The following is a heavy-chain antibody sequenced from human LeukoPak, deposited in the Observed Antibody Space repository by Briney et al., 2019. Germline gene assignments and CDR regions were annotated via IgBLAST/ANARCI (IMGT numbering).Heavy chain of an antibody. D-gene: IGHD2-21*02. CDR1: GGSINSYY. J-gene: IGHJ4*02. CDR2: IYYSGSA. V-gene: IGHV4-59*01. Sequence: SETLSLTCTVSGGSINSYYWSWIRQPPGKGLEWIGYIYYSGSAKYNPSLESRVTISVDTSKNQFSLKLSSVTAADTALYYCARVGFGGDLDYWGQGTLVTVSS. CDR3: ARVGFGGDLDY.